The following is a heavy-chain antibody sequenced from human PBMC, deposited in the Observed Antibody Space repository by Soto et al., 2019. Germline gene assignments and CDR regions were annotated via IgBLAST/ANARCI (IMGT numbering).Heavy chain of an antibody. D-gene: IGHD6-13*01. Sequence: GSSVKGYCRASGGAFSSYAISWVRQAPGQGLEWMGGIIPIFGTANYAQKFQGRVTITADESTSTAYMELSSLRSEDTAVYYCARLRFQYSSSWYDAFDIWGQGTMV. CDR1: GGAFSSYA. J-gene: IGHJ3*02. CDR2: IIPIFGTA. CDR3: ARLRFQYSSSWYDAFDI. V-gene: IGHV1-69*13.